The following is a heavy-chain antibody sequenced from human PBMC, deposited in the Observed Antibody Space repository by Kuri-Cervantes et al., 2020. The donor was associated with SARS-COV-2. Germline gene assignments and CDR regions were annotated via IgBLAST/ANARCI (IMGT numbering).Heavy chain of an antibody. V-gene: IGHV3-23*03. Sequence: GESLKISCAASGFTFSSYAMRWVRQPPGKGLEWVSVMYSGGSGTYYADPVTRRSTISRDNSKNTLYLQKNSLGAEDTAVYYCARERGLRGWFDPWGQGTLVTVSS. J-gene: IGHJ5*02. CDR2: MYSGGSGT. CDR3: ARERGLRGWFDP. CDR1: GFTFSSYA.